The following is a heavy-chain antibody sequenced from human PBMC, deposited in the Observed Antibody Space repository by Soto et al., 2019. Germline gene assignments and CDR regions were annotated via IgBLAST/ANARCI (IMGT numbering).Heavy chain of an antibody. CDR1: SGSISSSNW. CDR3: ARKPPSGWYFRV. Sequence: QVQLQESGPGLVKPSGTLSLTCAVSSGSISSSNWWSWVRQPPGKGLERIGEIYHSGSTNYNPSHRSGVTISVDKSKNQFSLKLSSVTAADTAVYYCARKPPSGWYFRVWGQGPLVTVSS. V-gene: IGHV4-4*02. CDR2: IYHSGST. D-gene: IGHD6-19*01. J-gene: IGHJ4*02.